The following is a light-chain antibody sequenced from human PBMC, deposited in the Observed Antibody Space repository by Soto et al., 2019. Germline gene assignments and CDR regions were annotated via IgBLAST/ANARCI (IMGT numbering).Light chain of an antibody. J-gene: IGKJ4*01. CDR1: SNIMPY. V-gene: IGKV4-1*01. Sequence: DIVMTQSPDSLAVSLGERATINCKSSSNIMPYLAWYQQKPGHPPKVLIYWASTREFGVPDRISGSGSGTDFTLTISSLQAEDVAVYFCQQYYSIPLTFGGGTKVEIK. CDR3: QQYYSIPLT. CDR2: WAS.